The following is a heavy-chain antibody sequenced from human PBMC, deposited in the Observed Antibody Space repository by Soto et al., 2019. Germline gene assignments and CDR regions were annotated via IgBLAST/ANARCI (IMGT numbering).Heavy chain of an antibody. D-gene: IGHD3-16*01. CDR3: ARMGDAPYYDYGMDV. CDR1: GYTFSTYG. Sequence: QVQLVQSGAEVKKPGASVKVSCKASGYTFSTYGISWVRQAPGQGLEWMGWINGYNGNTNYAAKLQGRITMTTDTSTTTAYMELRSLRSDDTAVYYCARMGDAPYYDYGMDVWGQGTTVTVSS. CDR2: INGYNGNT. V-gene: IGHV1-18*01. J-gene: IGHJ6*02.